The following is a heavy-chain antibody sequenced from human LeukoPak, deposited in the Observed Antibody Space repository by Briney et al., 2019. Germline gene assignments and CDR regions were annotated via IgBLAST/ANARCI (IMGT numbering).Heavy chain of an antibody. CDR2: IIPIFGTA. D-gene: IGHD3-22*01. J-gene: IGHJ4*02. CDR1: GYTFTSNY. Sequence: GASVKVSCKAFGYTFTSNYMHWVRQAPGQGLEWMGGIIPIFGTANYAQKFQGRVTITADESTSTAYMELSSLRSEDTAVYYCARVEYYDSSGYNHYWGQGTLVTVSS. V-gene: IGHV1-69*13. CDR3: ARVEYYDSSGYNHY.